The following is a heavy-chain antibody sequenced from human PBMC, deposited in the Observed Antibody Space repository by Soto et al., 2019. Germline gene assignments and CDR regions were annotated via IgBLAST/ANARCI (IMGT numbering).Heavy chain of an antibody. CDR1: GFTFSTYN. CDR2: ISSSSSYI. Sequence: EVQLVESGGGLVKPGGSLRLSCAASGFTFSTYNMNWVRQAPGKGLEWVSSISSSSSYIYYADSVKGRFTISRDNANNSLYLQMNILRAEDTAVYYCAREXXXXXXXXXXXFDPWGQGTLVTVSS. J-gene: IGHJ5*02. V-gene: IGHV3-21*01. CDR3: AREXXXXXXXXXXXFDP.